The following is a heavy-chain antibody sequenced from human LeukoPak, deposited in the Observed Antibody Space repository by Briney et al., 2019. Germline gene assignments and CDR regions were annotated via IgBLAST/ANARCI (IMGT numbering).Heavy chain of an antibody. D-gene: IGHD6-19*01. CDR3: ATAVASSSGWYADY. J-gene: IGHJ4*02. V-gene: IGHV3-33*01. CDR2: IWYDGSNK. Sequence: GRSLRLSCAASGFTFRSYGMHWVRQAPGKGLEWVAVIWYDGSNKYYADSVKGRFTVSRDNSKNTLYLQMNSLRAEDTAVYYCATAVASSSGWYADYWGQGTLVTVSS. CDR1: GFTFRSYG.